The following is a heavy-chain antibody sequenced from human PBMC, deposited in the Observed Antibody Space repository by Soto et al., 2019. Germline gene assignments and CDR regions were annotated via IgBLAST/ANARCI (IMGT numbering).Heavy chain of an antibody. CDR2: ISSSSSYI. J-gene: IGHJ4*02. CDR3: ARDGRDYDILTGLDY. D-gene: IGHD3-9*01. V-gene: IGHV3-21*01. CDR1: GFTFSSYS. Sequence: GGSLRLSCAASGFTFSSYSMNWVRQAPGKGLEWVSSISSSSSYIYYADSVKGRFTISRDNAKNSLYLQMNSLRAEDTAVYYCARDGRDYDILTGLDYWGRGTLVTVSS.